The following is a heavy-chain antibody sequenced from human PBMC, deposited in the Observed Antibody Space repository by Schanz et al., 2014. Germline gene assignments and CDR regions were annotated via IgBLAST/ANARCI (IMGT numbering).Heavy chain of an antibody. CDR1: GYTFTSYS. V-gene: IGHV1-3*01. Sequence: QVQLVQSGAEVKKPGASVKVSCKASGYTFTSYSIHWVRQAPGQGLEWMGWINVGNGNMKYSQKFQGRVTITRDTSASTAYMELTSLRSEDTAVYFCARDNGRIPAANSFDYWGQGTRVTVSS. CDR3: ARDNGRIPAANSFDY. D-gene: IGHD1-26*01. CDR2: INVGNGNM. J-gene: IGHJ4*02.